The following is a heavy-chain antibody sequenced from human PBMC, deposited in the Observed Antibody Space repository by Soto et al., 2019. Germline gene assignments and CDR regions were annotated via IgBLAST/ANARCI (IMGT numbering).Heavy chain of an antibody. CDR3: ARHGYSYGGGYFDY. V-gene: IGHV3-66*04. J-gene: IGHJ4*02. Sequence: EVQLVESGGGLVQPGGSLRLSCAASGLTVSSNYMSWVRQAPGKGREWVSVIYSGGSAYYADSVKGRFTISRDNSKNTLYLQMNSLRAEDTAVYYCARHGYSYGGGYFDYWGQGTLVTVSS. CDR1: GLTVSSNY. D-gene: IGHD5-18*01. CDR2: IYSGGSA.